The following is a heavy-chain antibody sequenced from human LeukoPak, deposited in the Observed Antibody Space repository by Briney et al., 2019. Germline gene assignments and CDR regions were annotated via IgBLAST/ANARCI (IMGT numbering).Heavy chain of an antibody. D-gene: IGHD5-12*01. CDR3: ARDGGRGYDWWVYGMDV. CDR1: GFTFSSYA. Sequence: GGSLRLSCAASGFTFSSYAMTWVRQAPGEGLEWVSAISPSGGDTYYADSVKGRFTISRDNSKNTLYLQMNSLRAEDTAVYYCARDGGRGYDWWVYGMDVWGQGTTVTVSS. CDR2: ISPSGGDT. J-gene: IGHJ6*02. V-gene: IGHV3-23*01.